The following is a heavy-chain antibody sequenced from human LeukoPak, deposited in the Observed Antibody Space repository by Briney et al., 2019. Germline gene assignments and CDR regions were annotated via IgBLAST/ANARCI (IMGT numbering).Heavy chain of an antibody. D-gene: IGHD5-12*01. Sequence: SEALSPTCTVSGVSISNYYWSWIRQPAGKGLEWIGRIYTSGSTNYNPSLKSRVTMSVDTSKNQFSLKLRSVTAADTAVYYCAHSGYDLYSYYFDYWGQGTLVTVSS. CDR3: AHSGYDLYSYYFDY. CDR2: IYTSGST. J-gene: IGHJ4*02. V-gene: IGHV4-4*07. CDR1: GVSISNYY.